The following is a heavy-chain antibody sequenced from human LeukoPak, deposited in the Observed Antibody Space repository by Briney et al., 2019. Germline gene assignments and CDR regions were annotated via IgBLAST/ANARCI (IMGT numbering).Heavy chain of an antibody. CDR3: AREGYSGYDFDY. CDR2: IYTSGST. J-gene: IGHJ4*02. Sequence: SSETLSLTCTVSGGSISSGSYYWSWIRQPAGKGLEWIGRIYTSGSTNYNPSLKSRVTISVDTSKNQFSLKLSSVTAADTAVYYCAREGYSGYDFDYWGQGTLVTVSS. V-gene: IGHV4-61*02. CDR1: GGSISSGSYY. D-gene: IGHD5-12*01.